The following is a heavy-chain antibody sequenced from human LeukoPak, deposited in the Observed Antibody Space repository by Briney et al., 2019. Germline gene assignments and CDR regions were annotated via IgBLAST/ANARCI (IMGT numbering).Heavy chain of an antibody. CDR2: IYSGGTT. V-gene: IGHV3-53*01. D-gene: IGHD3-22*01. CDR3: ARSSERKYYFDY. CDR1: GFTVSGNY. J-gene: IGHJ4*02. Sequence: GGSLRLSCAASGFTVSGNYMSWVRQAPGKGLEWVSLIYSGGTTYYADSVKGRFTISRDNSKNILYLQMNSLRAEDTAVYYCARSSERKYYFDYWGQGTLVTVSS.